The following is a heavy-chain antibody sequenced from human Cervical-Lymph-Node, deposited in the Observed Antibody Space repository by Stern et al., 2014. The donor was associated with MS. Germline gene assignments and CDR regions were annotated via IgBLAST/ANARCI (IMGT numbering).Heavy chain of an antibody. D-gene: IGHD2/OR15-2a*01. Sequence: QVQLVQSGAKMKKPGASVRVSCKASGYDFTGFFIHWVRQVPGQGLEWMGRLNPNSDDPTYARNFQDRVTLTRDTSIGTAYLELSRLTSADTAVYYCAREATRIIVGIDYWGQGTPVTVSS. CDR2: LNPNSDDP. J-gene: IGHJ4*02. CDR3: AREATRIIVGIDY. V-gene: IGHV1-2*06. CDR1: GYDFTGFF.